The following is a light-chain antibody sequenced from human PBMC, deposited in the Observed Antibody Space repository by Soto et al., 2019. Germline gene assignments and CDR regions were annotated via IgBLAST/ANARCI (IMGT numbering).Light chain of an antibody. J-gene: IGKJ1*01. CDR1: QSINTR. Sequence: IQMTQFPSTLSASVGDSVTITCRASQSINTRLAWYQQRPGKAPNLLIYDASTLESGVPSRFSGSGSGTEFTLTISSLQPDDFATYSCQQYYTYSRTFGQGTKEDIK. V-gene: IGKV1-5*01. CDR2: DAS. CDR3: QQYYTYSRT.